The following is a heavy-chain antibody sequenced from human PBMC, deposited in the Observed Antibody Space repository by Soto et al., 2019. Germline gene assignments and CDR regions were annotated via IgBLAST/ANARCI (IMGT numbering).Heavy chain of an antibody. J-gene: IGHJ6*03. CDR1: GFTVSSNY. V-gene: IGHV3-53*04. CDR3: ARDFRYYYGSGSYEEGYYYYMDV. D-gene: IGHD3-10*01. CDR2: IYSGGST. Sequence: EVRLVESGGGLVQPGGSLRLSCAASGFTVSSNYMSWVRQAPGKGLEWVSVIYSGGSTYYADSVKGRFTISRHNSKNTLYLQMNSLRAEDTAVYYCARDFRYYYGSGSYEEGYYYYMDVWGKGTTVTVSS.